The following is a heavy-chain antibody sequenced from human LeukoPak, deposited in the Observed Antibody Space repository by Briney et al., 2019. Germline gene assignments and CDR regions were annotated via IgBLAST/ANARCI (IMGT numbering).Heavy chain of an antibody. CDR3: AREKTVNPNYYYYYGMDV. Sequence: SVKVSCKASGGTFSSYAISWVRQAPGQGLEWMGGIIPIFGTADYAQKFQGRVTITADESTSTAYMELSSLRSEDTAVYYCAREKTVNPNYYYYYGMDVWGQGTTVTVSS. V-gene: IGHV1-69*13. D-gene: IGHD4-11*01. J-gene: IGHJ6*02. CDR2: IIPIFGTA. CDR1: GGTFSSYA.